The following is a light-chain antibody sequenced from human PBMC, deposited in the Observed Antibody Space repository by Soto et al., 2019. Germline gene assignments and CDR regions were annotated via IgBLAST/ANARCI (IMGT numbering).Light chain of an antibody. J-gene: IGKJ2*01. CDR3: QQSYTIPYT. CDR1: QSISRY. CDR2: GAS. Sequence: DLQMTQSPSFLSASVGDRVTITCRASQSISRYLNWYQLKPGKAPKLLIYGASGLQSGVPSRFSGSGAGTDFTLTISSLQPEDFATYYCQQSYTIPYTFGQGTNLDIK. V-gene: IGKV1-39*01.